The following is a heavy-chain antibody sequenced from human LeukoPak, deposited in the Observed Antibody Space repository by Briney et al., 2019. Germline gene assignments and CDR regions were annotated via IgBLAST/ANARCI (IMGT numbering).Heavy chain of an antibody. D-gene: IGHD2-21*02. Sequence: PSETLSLTCAVYGGSFSGYYWSWIRQPPGKGLEWIGEINHSGSTNYNPSLKSRVTISVDTSKNQFSLKLSSVTAADTAVNYCARGRPHIVVVTANRPYWYFDLWGRGTLVTVSS. V-gene: IGHV4-34*01. J-gene: IGHJ2*01. CDR1: GGSFSGYY. CDR3: ARGRPHIVVVTANRPYWYFDL. CDR2: INHSGST.